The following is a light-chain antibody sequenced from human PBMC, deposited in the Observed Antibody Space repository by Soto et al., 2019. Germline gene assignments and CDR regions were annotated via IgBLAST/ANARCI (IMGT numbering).Light chain of an antibody. CDR3: CSYAGSYTHG. CDR1: SSDVGGYNY. J-gene: IGLJ1*01. CDR2: DVS. Sequence: QSALTQPRSVSGSPGQSVTISCTGTSSDVGGYNYVSWYQQHPGKAPKLMIYDVSKRPSGVPDRFSGSKSGNTASLTISGLQAEDEADYYCCSYAGSYTHGFGTGTKLTVL. V-gene: IGLV2-11*01.